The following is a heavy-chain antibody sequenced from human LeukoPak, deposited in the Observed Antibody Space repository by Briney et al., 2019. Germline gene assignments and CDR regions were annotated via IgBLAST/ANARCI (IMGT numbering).Heavy chain of an antibody. CDR1: GFIVSDYW. D-gene: IGHD4-17*01. J-gene: IGHJ4*02. V-gene: IGHV3-74*01. CDR3: AREPTQGDYGEDY. Sequence: GGSLRLSCAASGFIVSDYWMHWVRQAPGKGLVWVSRINEDGRITSYAGSVKGRFTISRDTAKNTLYLEMNSLRAEDTALYYCAREPTQGDYGEDYWGQGTLVAVSS. CDR2: INEDGRIT.